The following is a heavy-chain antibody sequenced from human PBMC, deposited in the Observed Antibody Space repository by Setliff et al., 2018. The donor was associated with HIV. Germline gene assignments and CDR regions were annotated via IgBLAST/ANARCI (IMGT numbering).Heavy chain of an antibody. CDR2: IGSSNHGI. CDR3: ASFFGDYGY. CDR1: GFSFSNYA. D-gene: IGHD3-10*01. J-gene: IGHJ4*01. V-gene: IGHV3-48*04. Sequence: GGSLRLSCSASGFSFSNYAMHWVRQAPGKGLDWVAHIGSSNHGIHYTASVQGRFTVSRDNANNLLFLEMNNLRVEDTAVYYCASFFGDYGYWGHGTQVTVSS.